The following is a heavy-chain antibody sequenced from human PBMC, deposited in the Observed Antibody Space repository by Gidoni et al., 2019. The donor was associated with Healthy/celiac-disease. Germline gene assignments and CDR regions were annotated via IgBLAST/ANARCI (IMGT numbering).Heavy chain of an antibody. J-gene: IGHJ5*02. D-gene: IGHD3-3*01. V-gene: IGHV2-26*01. CDR2: IFSNDEK. CDR1: GFSLSNARLG. Sequence: QVTLKESGPVLVEPTETLTLTCTVSGFSLSNARLGVSWIRQPPGKALEWLAHIFSNDEKSYSTSLKSRLTISKDTSKSQVVLTMTNMDPVDTATYYCARLLYYDFWSHIVIWFDPWGQGTLVTVSS. CDR3: ARLLYYDFWSHIVIWFDP.